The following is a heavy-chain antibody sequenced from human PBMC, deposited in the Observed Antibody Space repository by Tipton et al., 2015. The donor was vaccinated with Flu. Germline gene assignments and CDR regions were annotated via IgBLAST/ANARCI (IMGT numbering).Heavy chain of an antibody. CDR2: IYYSGST. CDR3: ARGDFWSGYYVDY. D-gene: IGHD3-3*01. J-gene: IGHJ4*02. Sequence: LACTVSGGSVSSGSYYWSWIRQPPGKGLEWIGYIYYSGSTNYNPSLKSRVTISVDTSKNQFSLKLSSVTAADTAVYYCARGDFWSGYYVDYWGQGTLVTVSS. V-gene: IGHV4-61*01. CDR1: GGSVSSGSYY.